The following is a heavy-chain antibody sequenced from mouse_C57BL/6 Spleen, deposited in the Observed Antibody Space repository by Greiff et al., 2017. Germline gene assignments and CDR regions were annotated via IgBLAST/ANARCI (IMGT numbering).Heavy chain of an antibody. V-gene: IGHV1-82*01. CDR3: ARYYYGSSYWDYYAMDY. CDR1: GYAFSSSW. CDR2: IYPGDGDT. Sequence: QVQLQQSGPELVKPGASVKISCKASGYAFSSSWMNWVKQRPGKGLEWIGRIYPGDGDTNYYGKFKGKATLTADKSSSTAYMQLSSLTSEDSAVYFCARYYYGSSYWDYYAMDYWGQGTSVTVSS. J-gene: IGHJ4*01. D-gene: IGHD1-1*01.